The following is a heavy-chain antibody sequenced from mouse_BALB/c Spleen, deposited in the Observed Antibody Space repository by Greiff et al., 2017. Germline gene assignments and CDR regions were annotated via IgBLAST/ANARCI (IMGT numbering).Heavy chain of an antibody. CDR1: GYSITSDYA. CDR3: ARSAPYDYPFAY. V-gene: IGHV3-2*02. D-gene: IGHD2-4*01. Sequence: EGHLVESGPGLVKPSQSLSLTCTVTGYSITSDYAWNWIRQFPGNKLEWMGYISYSGSTSYNPSLKSRISITRDTSKNQFFLQLNSVTTEDTATYYCARSAPYDYPFAYWGQGTLVTVSA. J-gene: IGHJ3*01. CDR2: ISYSGST.